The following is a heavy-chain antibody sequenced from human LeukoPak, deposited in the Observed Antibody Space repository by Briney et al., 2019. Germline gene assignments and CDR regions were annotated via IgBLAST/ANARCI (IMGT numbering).Heavy chain of an antibody. J-gene: IGHJ4*02. CDR1: GFSFGSYA. Sequence: GGSLRLSCAASGFSFGSYAMSWVRQAAGKGLEWVSEICGSVSGSGDCTHYADSVKGRFTISRDNAKNSLYLQMNSLRAEDTAVYYCARGYYYDSSAADYWGQGTLVTVSS. D-gene: IGHD3-22*01. CDR3: ARGYYYDSSAADY. CDR2: ICGSVSGSGDCT. V-gene: IGHV3-23*01.